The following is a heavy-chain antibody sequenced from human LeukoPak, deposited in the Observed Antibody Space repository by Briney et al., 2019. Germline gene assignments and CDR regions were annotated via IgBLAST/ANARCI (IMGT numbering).Heavy chain of an antibody. CDR1: GDSVSSNSAA. Sequence: SQTLSLTCAISGDSVSSNSAAWNWIRQSPSRGLEWLGRTYYRPKWYNDYAVSVKSRITINPDTSKNQFSLQLNSVPPEDTAVYYCARSIVVVPAAPYYYYYYYMDVWGKGTTVTVSS. CDR3: ARSIVVVPAAPYYYYYYYMDV. CDR2: TYYRPKWYN. D-gene: IGHD2-2*01. J-gene: IGHJ6*03. V-gene: IGHV6-1*01.